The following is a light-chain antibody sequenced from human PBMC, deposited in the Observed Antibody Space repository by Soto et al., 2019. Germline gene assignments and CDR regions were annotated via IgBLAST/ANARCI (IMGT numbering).Light chain of an antibody. CDR1: SSDVGSYNL. CDR3: CSYAGSSTFYVV. V-gene: IGLV2-23*01. CDR2: EGS. Sequence: QSALTQPASVSGSPGQSIPISCTGTSSDVGSYNLVSWYQQRPGKAPKLMIYEGSKRPSGVSNRFSGSKSGNTASLTISGLQAEDEADYYCCSYAGSSTFYVVFGGGTKVTVL. J-gene: IGLJ2*01.